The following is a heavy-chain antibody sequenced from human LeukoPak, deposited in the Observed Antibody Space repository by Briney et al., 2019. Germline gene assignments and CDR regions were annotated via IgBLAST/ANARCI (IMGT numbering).Heavy chain of an antibody. CDR1: SGSFSGYY. V-gene: IGHV4-34*01. J-gene: IGHJ4*02. Sequence: PSETLSLTCAIYSGSFSGYYWSWIRQPPGKGLEWSGEINHSGSTNYNPSLKSRVSISVDTSKNQFSLKLNSVTAADTAVYYCAREGSVPAAPLEYWGQGTLVTVSS. CDR3: AREGSVPAAPLEY. D-gene: IGHD2-2*01. CDR2: INHSGST.